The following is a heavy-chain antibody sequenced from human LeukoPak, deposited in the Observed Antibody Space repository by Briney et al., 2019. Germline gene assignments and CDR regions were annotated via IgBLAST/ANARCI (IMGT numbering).Heavy chain of an antibody. D-gene: IGHD2-2*01. CDR2: KANDGKDK. CDR3: AKDPQVGAAAYYFDS. Sequence: GGSLRLSCAASGFTFSRYGLHWVRQAPGKGLEWVAVKANDGKDKKYADSVKGRFTISRDNSKSTLYLQMNSLRAEDTAMYYCAKDPQVGAAAYYFDSWGQGTLVTVSS. CDR1: GFTFSRYG. J-gene: IGHJ4*02. V-gene: IGHV3-30*18.